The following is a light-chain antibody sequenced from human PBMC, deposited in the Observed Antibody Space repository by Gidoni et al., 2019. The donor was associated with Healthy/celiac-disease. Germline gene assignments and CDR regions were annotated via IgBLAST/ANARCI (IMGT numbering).Light chain of an antibody. CDR1: QSVSSR. CDR2: DAS. V-gene: IGKV3-11*01. Sequence: EIVLTQSPATLSLSPGERVTLSCRASQSVSSRLAWYQQKPGQAPRLLIYDASNRATGIPARFSGSGSGTDFTLTISSLESEDFAVYYCQQRYNWPITFGGGTKVEIK. CDR3: QQRYNWPIT. J-gene: IGKJ4*01.